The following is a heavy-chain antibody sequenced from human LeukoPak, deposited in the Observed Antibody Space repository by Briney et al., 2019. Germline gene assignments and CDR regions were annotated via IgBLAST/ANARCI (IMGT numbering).Heavy chain of an antibody. V-gene: IGHV4-34*01. CDR1: GGSFSGYY. CDR2: INHSGST. J-gene: IGHJ4*02. Sequence: PSETLSLTCAVYGGSFSGYYWSWIRQPPGKGLEWIGEINHSGSTNYNPSLKSRVTISVDPSKNQFSLRLSSVTAADTAVYYCARGGWIDYWGQGTLVTVSS. D-gene: IGHD3-3*01. CDR3: ARGGWIDY.